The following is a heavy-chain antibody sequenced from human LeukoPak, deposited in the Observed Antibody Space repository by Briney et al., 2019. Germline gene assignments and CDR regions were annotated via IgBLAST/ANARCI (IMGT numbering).Heavy chain of an antibody. J-gene: IGHJ4*02. CDR2: ISSSSSYI. Sequence: PGGSLRLSCAASGFTFSSYSMNWVRQAPGKGLEWVSSISSSSSYIYYADSVKGRFTISRDNAKNSLYLQMNSLRAEDTAVYYCARDPEIVTGFDYWGQGTLVTVSS. CDR1: GFTFSSYS. CDR3: ARDPEIVTGFDY. D-gene: IGHD1-26*01. V-gene: IGHV3-21*01.